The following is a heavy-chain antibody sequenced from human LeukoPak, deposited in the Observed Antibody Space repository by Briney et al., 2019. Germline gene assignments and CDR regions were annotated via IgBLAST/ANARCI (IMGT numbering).Heavy chain of an antibody. CDR3: AEDRSSGYYTPDY. D-gene: IGHD3-22*01. CDR1: GFTFSSYG. V-gene: IGHV3-30*02. J-gene: IGHJ4*02. Sequence: GGSLRLSCAASGFTFSSYGMHWVRQAPGKGLEWVAFIRYDGSNKYYADSVKGRFTISRDNSKNTLYLQMNSLRAEDTAVYYCAEDRSSGYYTPDYWGQGTLVTVSS. CDR2: IRYDGSNK.